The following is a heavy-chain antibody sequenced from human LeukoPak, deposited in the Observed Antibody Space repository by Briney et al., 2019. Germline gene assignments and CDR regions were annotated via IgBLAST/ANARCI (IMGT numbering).Heavy chain of an antibody. CDR1: GFSINSTYY. Sequence: SETLSFSCTVSGFSINSTYYWNWIRQPPGKGLEWIGTIHHSGTTYYNPSLKSRVRISVDTSKNQFSLKLSSVTAADTAVYYCARGVTMIGRLRFDPWGQGTLVTVSS. V-gene: IGHV4-38-2*02. CDR3: ARGVTMIGRLRFDP. D-gene: IGHD3-22*01. CDR2: IHHSGTT. J-gene: IGHJ5*02.